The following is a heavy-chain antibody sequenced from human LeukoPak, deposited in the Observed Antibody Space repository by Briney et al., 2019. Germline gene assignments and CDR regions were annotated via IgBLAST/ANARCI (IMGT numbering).Heavy chain of an antibody. V-gene: IGHV3-30*02. Sequence: GGSLRLSCAASGFTFSSYGMHWVRQAPGKGLEWVAFIRYDGSNKYYADSVKGRFTISRDNSKNTLYLRMNSLRAEDTAVYYCAKASTVTTVNWFDPWGQGTLVTVSS. CDR2: IRYDGSNK. J-gene: IGHJ5*02. D-gene: IGHD4-17*01. CDR1: GFTFSSYG. CDR3: AKASTVTTVNWFDP.